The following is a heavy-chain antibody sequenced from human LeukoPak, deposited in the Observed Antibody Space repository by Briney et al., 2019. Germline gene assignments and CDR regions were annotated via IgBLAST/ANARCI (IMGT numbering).Heavy chain of an antibody. D-gene: IGHD6-13*01. CDR1: GFTFSSYN. CDR2: ISSSSSYI. CDR3: ARDESSSCNY. Sequence: PGGSLRLSCAASGFTFSSYNMNWVRQAPGKGLEWVSSISSSSSYIYYADSVKGRFTISRDNSKNTLYLQMNSLRAEDTAVYYCARDESSSCNYWGQGTLVTVSS. V-gene: IGHV3-21*01. J-gene: IGHJ4*02.